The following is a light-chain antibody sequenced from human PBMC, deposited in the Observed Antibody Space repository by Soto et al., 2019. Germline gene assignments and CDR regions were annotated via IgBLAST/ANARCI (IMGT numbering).Light chain of an antibody. CDR3: QQYNSYPWT. CDR1: KSISSW. V-gene: IGKV1-5*01. CDR2: DAS. Sequence: DIQMTRSPATLSASVGDRVTLTCRASKSISSWLAWYQQKPGKAPKLLIYDASSLESGVTSRFSGSGSGTEFTLTISSLQPDDFATYYCQQYNSYPWTFGQGTKVDIK. J-gene: IGKJ1*01.